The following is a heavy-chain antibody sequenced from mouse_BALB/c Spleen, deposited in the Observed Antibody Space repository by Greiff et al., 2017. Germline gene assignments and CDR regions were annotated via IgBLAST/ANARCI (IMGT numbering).Heavy chain of an antibody. D-gene: IGHD2-4*01. V-gene: IGHV14-3*02. CDR3: ARPYDYDVAY. Sequence: VHVKQSGAELVKPGASVKLSCTASGFNIKDTYMHWVKQRPEQGLEWIGRIDPANGNTKYDPKFQGKATITADTSSNTAYLQLSSLTSEDTAVYYCARPYDYDVAYWGQGTLVTVSA. CDR2: IDPANGNT. CDR1: GFNIKDTY. J-gene: IGHJ3*01.